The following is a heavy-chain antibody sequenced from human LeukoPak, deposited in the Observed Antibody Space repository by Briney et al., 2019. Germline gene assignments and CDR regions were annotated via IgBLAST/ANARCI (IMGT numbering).Heavy chain of an antibody. Sequence: ASVKVSCKTSGYTFTTYDINWVRQAPGQRPEWMGRISAYNGYRNYGQRFQGRVTMTTDTSTNTAYMELKSLRSDDTAVYYCARDRQWLRIWGQGTMVTVSS. CDR3: ARDRQWLRI. J-gene: IGHJ3*02. CDR1: GYTFTTYD. D-gene: IGHD6-19*01. CDR2: ISAYNGYR. V-gene: IGHV1-18*01.